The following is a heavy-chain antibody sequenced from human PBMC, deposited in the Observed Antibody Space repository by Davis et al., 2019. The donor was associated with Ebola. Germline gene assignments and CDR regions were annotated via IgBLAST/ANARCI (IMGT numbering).Heavy chain of an antibody. CDR2: ISSSTTYT. CDR1: RFTFSDYY. J-gene: IGHJ4*02. D-gene: IGHD5-18*01. V-gene: IGHV3-11*06. Sequence: WGSLRLSCAASRFTFSDYYMSWIRQAPGRGLEWVSYISSSTTYTDYADSVKGRFTISRDNAKNSLYLQMNSLRAEDTAVYYCASARGYTYAYDYWGQGTLVTVSS. CDR3: ASARGYTYAYDY.